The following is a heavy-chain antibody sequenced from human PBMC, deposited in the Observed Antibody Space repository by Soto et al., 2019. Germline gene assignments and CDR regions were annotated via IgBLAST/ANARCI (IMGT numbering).Heavy chain of an antibody. Sequence: SETLSLTCTVSGGSISSYYWSWIRQPPGKGLEWIGYIYYSGSTNYNPSLKSRVTISVDTSKNQFSLKLSSVTAADTAVYYCARVLCLSHNWFDPWGQGTLVTVSS. CDR2: IYYSGST. D-gene: IGHD2-21*01. CDR3: ARVLCLSHNWFDP. CDR1: GGSISSYY. V-gene: IGHV4-59*01. J-gene: IGHJ5*02.